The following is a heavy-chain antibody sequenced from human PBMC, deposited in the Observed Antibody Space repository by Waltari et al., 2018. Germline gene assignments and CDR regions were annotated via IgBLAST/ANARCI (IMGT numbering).Heavy chain of an antibody. CDR3: ARSWYYFDY. Sequence: QVQLVQSGAEVKKPGASVKVSCKASGYTFTSYAMHWVRQAPGQRLEWMGWINAGNGNTKYSQKFQGRVTITRDTSASTTDMELSSLRSEDTAVYYCARSWYYFDYWGQGTLVTVSS. CDR2: INAGNGNT. J-gene: IGHJ4*02. V-gene: IGHV1-3*01. CDR1: GYTFTSYA. D-gene: IGHD6-13*01.